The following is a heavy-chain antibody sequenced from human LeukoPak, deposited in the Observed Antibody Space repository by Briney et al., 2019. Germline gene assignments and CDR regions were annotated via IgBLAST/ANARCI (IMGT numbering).Heavy chain of an antibody. D-gene: IGHD3-16*01. Sequence: GGSLRLSCTASGFTFSTYWMHWVRQAPGKGLVWVSRINSDGTRISYVDSVKGRFTISRDNAKNTLSLQTNSLRAEDTAVYYCAVGGVTDAFDLWGPGTLVTVSS. J-gene: IGHJ3*01. CDR2: INSDGTRI. CDR1: GFTFSTYW. V-gene: IGHV3-74*01. CDR3: AVGGVTDAFDL.